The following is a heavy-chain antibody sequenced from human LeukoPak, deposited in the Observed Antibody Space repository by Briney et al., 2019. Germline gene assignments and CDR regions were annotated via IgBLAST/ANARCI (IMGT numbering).Heavy chain of an antibody. V-gene: IGHV3-7*01. CDR1: GISFSGSW. CDR2: IKEDGSES. CDR3: TRNEH. J-gene: IGHJ4*02. Sequence: GGSLRLSCGGSGISFSGSWMSWVRQAPGKGPEWVANIKEDGSESYYVGSVRGRFTISRDNAKNSLHLQMNSLRAEDTAVYYCTRNEHWGQGTLVTVSS.